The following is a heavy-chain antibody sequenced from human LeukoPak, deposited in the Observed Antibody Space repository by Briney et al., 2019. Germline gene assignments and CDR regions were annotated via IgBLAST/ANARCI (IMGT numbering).Heavy chain of an antibody. V-gene: IGHV4-30-2*01. D-gene: IGHD3-16*01. CDR1: GGSISSGGYS. Sequence: SQTLSLTCAVSGGSISSGGYSWSRIRQPPGKGLEWIGYIYHSGSTYYNPSLKSRVTISVDRSKNQFSLKLSSVTAADTAVYYCTRGGIGSFDYWGQGTLVTVSS. CDR2: IYHSGST. CDR3: TRGGIGSFDY. J-gene: IGHJ4*02.